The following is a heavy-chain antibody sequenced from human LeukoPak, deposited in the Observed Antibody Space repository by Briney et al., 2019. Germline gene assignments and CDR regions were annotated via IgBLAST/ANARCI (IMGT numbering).Heavy chain of an antibody. Sequence: PGGSLRLSCAASGFTFSSYSMNWVRQAPGKGLEWVSSISSSSYIYYADSVKGRFTISRDNAKNSLYLQMNSLRAEDAAVYYCAREDIVVVPAAIQPPSYWGQGTLVTVSS. CDR2: ISSSSYI. CDR3: AREDIVVVPAAIQPPSY. CDR1: GFTFSSYS. V-gene: IGHV3-21*01. J-gene: IGHJ4*02. D-gene: IGHD2-2*02.